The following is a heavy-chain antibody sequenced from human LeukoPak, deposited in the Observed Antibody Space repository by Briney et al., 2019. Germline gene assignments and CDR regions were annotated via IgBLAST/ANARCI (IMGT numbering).Heavy chain of an antibody. D-gene: IGHD3-9*01. V-gene: IGHV5-51*01. J-gene: IGHJ4*02. Sequence: GGCLKISCRGSGYSFTSYCIGWVRQMPGEGVEWMGIIYPGDSDSRYYPSFEGQVTISANKSISNAYLQWNSLKASDTAMYYCVRLNYDILTADYSSPIDFWGQGTMVTVSS. CDR3: VRLNYDILTADYSSPIDF. CDR1: GYSFTSYC. CDR2: IYPGDSDS.